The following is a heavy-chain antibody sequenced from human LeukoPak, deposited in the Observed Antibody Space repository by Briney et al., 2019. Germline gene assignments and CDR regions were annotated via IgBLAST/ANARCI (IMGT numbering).Heavy chain of an antibody. CDR2: IFHNGYT. D-gene: IGHD3-10*01. CDR3: AKSSEFGRGYGIDV. J-gene: IGHJ6*02. Sequence: NPSETLSLTCTVSGGSISSSSYYWGWIRRPPGKGLEWIGYIFHNGYTDYNPSLKSRVTISVDTSRNQFSLNLNSVTAADTAVYYCAKSSEFGRGYGIDVWGQGTTVTVSS. V-gene: IGHV4-61*05. CDR1: GGSISSSSYY.